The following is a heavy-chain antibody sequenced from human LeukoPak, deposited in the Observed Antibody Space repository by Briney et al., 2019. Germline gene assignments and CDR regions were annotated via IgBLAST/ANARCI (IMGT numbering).Heavy chain of an antibody. Sequence: SETLSLTCTVSGGSISSYYWSWIRQPPGKGLEWIGYIYYSGSTNYNPSLKSRVTISVDTSKNQFSLKLSSVTAADTAVYYCARDSAPTHWFDPWGQGTLVTVSS. J-gene: IGHJ5*02. CDR2: IYYSGST. CDR3: ARDSAPTHWFDP. V-gene: IGHV4-59*01. CDR1: GGSISSYY.